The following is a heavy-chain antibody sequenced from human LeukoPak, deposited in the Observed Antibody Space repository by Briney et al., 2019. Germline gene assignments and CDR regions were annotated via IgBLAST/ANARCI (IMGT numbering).Heavy chain of an antibody. CDR3: ARGGPPDIVVVPAAIYYFDY. Sequence: PSETLSLTCTVSGGSISSGGYYCSWIRQHPGKGLEWIGYIYYSGSTYYNPSLKSRVTISVDTSKNQFSLKLSSVTAADTAVYYCARGGPPDIVVVPAAIYYFDYWGQGTLVTVSS. D-gene: IGHD2-2*02. CDR1: GGSISSGGYY. V-gene: IGHV4-31*03. CDR2: IYYSGST. J-gene: IGHJ4*02.